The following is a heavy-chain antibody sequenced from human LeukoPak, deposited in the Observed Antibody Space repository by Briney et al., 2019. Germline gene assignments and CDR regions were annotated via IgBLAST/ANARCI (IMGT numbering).Heavy chain of an antibody. CDR3: ARANGWAAPNDY. V-gene: IGHV4-4*07. CDR2: IYTSGST. CDR1: GGSISSYY. D-gene: IGHD1-26*01. Sequence: SETLSLTCTVSGGSISSYYWSWIRQPAGKGLEWIGRIYTSGSTNYNPSLRSRVTISIDTSKNQFSLKLTSVTAADTAIYYCARANGWAAPNDYWGQGTLVTVSS. J-gene: IGHJ4*02.